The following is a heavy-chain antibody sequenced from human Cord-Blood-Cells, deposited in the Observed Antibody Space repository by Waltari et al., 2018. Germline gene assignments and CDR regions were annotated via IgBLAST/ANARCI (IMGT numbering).Heavy chain of an antibody. CDR3: ARDRGARSWFDP. CDR1: GFTFSSYS. Sequence: EVQLVESGGGLVQPGGSLRLSCAASGFTFSSYSMNWVRQAPGKGLEWVSYISSSSSTIYYAEAVKGRFTNSRDNAKNSLYLQMNSLRDEDTAVYYCARDRGARSWFDPWGQGTLVTVSS. D-gene: IGHD1-26*01. J-gene: IGHJ5*02. V-gene: IGHV3-48*02. CDR2: ISSSSSTI.